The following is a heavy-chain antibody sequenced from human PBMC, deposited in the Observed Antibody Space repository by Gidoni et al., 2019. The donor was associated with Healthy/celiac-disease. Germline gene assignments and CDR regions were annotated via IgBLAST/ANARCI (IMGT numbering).Heavy chain of an antibody. V-gene: IGHV5-51*01. CDR2: IYHGASDT. J-gene: IGHJ4*02. CDR3: ARRPRWRQDYYFDY. CDR1: GYSVTSYW. Sequence: VQQVRSGAEVKQPGESLRITGKGGGYSVTSYWIGWVRQMPGKGLEWMGIIYHGASDTRYRPSFQGQLTIAAANFISTAYLQWSRLNSSDTAMSSCARRPRWRQDYYFDYWGQGTLVTVSS.